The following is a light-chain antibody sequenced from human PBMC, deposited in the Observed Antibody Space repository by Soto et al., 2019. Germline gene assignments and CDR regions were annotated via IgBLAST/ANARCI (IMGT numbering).Light chain of an antibody. J-gene: IGKJ1*01. CDR1: QSISSW. CDR2: KAS. CDR3: QQYNSYPWT. V-gene: IGKV1-5*03. Sequence: DIQMTQSPSTLSASVGDIVTITCGASQSISSWLAWYQQKPGKAPKLLIYKASSLESGVPSRFSGSGSGTEFTLTISSLQPDDFATYYCQQYNSYPWTFGHGTKVDIK.